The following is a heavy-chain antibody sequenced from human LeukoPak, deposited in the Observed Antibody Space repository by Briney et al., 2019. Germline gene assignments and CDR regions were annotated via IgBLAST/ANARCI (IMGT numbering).Heavy chain of an antibody. D-gene: IGHD6-19*01. CDR1: GYTFTGYF. CDR2: INPNSGGT. Sequence: GASVKVSCKTSGYTFTGYFIHWVRQAPGQGLEWMGWINPNSGGTNYAQKFQGRVTMTRDTSINTAYMEVRRLTSDDTAVYYCARERGTLAVAGDAVDIWGQGTMVTVSS. J-gene: IGHJ3*02. CDR3: ARERGTLAVAGDAVDI. V-gene: IGHV1-2*02.